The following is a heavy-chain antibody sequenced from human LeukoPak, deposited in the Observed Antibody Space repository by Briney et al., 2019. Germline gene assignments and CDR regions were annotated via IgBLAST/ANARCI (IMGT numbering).Heavy chain of an antibody. CDR1: GGSISSYY. V-gene: IGHV4-59*12. D-gene: IGHD3-9*01. CDR3: ARVNTYYDILTGYYRGRYFDY. Sequence: PSETLSLTCTVSGGSISSYYWSWIRQPPGKGLEWIGFIFYSGTTNYNPSLKSRVTISVDTSKNQFSLKLSSVTAADTAVYYCARVNTYYDILTGYYRGRYFDYWGQGTLVTVSS. J-gene: IGHJ4*02. CDR2: IFYSGTT.